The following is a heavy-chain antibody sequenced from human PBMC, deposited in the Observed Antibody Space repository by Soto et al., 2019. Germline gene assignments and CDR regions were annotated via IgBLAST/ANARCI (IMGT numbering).Heavy chain of an antibody. CDR3: ARDGRQLVVARSADYYYSGMDV. Sequence: PSQTLSLTCVISGDSVSSNSAAWNWIRQSPSRGLEWLGRTYYRSKWYNDYAVSVKSRITINPDTSKNQFSLQLNSVTPEDTAVYYCARDGRQLVVARSADYYYSGMDVWAQGTTVNVSS. CDR1: GDSVSSNSAA. D-gene: IGHD6-6*01. CDR2: TYYRSKWYN. J-gene: IGHJ6*02. V-gene: IGHV6-1*01.